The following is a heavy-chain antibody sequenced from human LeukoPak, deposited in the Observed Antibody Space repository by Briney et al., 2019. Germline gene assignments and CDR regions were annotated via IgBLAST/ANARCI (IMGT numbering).Heavy chain of an antibody. D-gene: IGHD6-13*01. Sequence: SSETLSLTCSVSGGSISSYYWSWIRQPPEKGLGWIGYIHYSGSTSYNPSLKSRVTISIDTSKNQFSLKVGSVTAADTAVYYCARGGSSWYADYWGQGNLVTVSS. V-gene: IGHV4-59*01. J-gene: IGHJ4*02. CDR2: IHYSGST. CDR3: ARGGSSWYADY. CDR1: GGSISSYY.